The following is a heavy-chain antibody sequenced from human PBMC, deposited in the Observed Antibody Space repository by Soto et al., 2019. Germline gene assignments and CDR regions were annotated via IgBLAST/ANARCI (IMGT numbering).Heavy chain of an antibody. CDR2: IYYSGST. CDR3: ARDGYCSSTSCSNYYYYGMDV. Sequence: PSETLSLTCTVSGGSISSGGYYWSWIRQHPGKGLEWIGYIYYSGSTYYNPSLKSRVTISVDTSKNQFSLKLSSVTAADTAVYYCARDGYCSSTSCSNYYYYGMDVWGQGTTVTV. CDR1: GGSISSGGYY. D-gene: IGHD2-2*03. J-gene: IGHJ6*02. V-gene: IGHV4-31*03.